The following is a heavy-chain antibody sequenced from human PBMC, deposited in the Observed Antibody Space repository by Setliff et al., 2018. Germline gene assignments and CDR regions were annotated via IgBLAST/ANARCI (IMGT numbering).Heavy chain of an antibody. Sequence: GASVKVSCKASGYTFTGYYMHWVRQAPGQGLEWMGWVSGYSGNTIYAQNFQDRVTMTTDASTNTAYMELRSLGSDDTAVYYCARDRKEIVVKPPAASLDYWGQGTQVTVSS. V-gene: IGHV1-18*04. CDR1: GYTFTGYY. D-gene: IGHD2-2*01. J-gene: IGHJ4*02. CDR2: VSGYSGNT. CDR3: ARDRKEIVVKPPAASLDY.